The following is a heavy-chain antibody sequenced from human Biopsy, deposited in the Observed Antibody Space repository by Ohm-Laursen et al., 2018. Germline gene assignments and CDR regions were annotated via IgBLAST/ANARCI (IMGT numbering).Heavy chain of an antibody. Sequence: GPSVKVSCKASGYSFTSYYMHWVRQAPGQGLEWMGMINPSGSTTSYPQIFQGRVTMTRDTSKSTVYMELSSLRSAGTAVYFCARNTGWYGDLYYFDYWGQGTLVTVSS. CDR1: GYSFTSYY. J-gene: IGHJ4*02. D-gene: IGHD6-19*01. CDR2: INPSGSTT. CDR3: ARNTGWYGDLYYFDY. V-gene: IGHV1-46*01.